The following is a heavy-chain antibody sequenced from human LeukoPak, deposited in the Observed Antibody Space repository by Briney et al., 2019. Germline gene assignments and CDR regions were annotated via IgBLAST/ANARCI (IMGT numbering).Heavy chain of an antibody. CDR1: GYTFTGYY. V-gene: IGHV1-2*02. D-gene: IGHD3-16*02. CDR2: INPNSGGT. CDR3: ARGGFLSGYYFDY. J-gene: IGHJ4*02. Sequence: ASVKVSCKASGYTFTGYYIHWVRQAPGQGLEWMGWINPNSGGTNYAQKFQGRVTMTRDTSISTAYMELSRLRSDDTAVYYCARGGFLSGYYFDYWGQGTLVTVSS.